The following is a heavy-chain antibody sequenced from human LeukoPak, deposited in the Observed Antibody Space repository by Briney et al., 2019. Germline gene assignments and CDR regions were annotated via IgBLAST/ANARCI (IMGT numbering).Heavy chain of an antibody. V-gene: IGHV1-69*05. CDR3: ARAYSYGSAFDY. CDR1: GGTFSSYA. CDR2: IIPIFGTA. Sequence: SVKVSCKASGGTFSSYAISWVRQAPGQGLEWMGGIIPIFGTANYAQKFQGRVTITTDESTSTAYMELSSLRSEDTAVYYCARAYSYGSAFDYWGQGTLVTVSS. D-gene: IGHD5-18*01. J-gene: IGHJ4*02.